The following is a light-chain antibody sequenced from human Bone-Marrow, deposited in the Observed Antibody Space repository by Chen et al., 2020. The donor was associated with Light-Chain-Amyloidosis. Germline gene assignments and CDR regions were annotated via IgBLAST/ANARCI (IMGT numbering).Light chain of an antibody. J-gene: IGLJ3*02. Sequence: SYVPPHPPSVSVAPGQTAPIACGGNNIGSTSVHWYQQTPGQAPLLVVYDDRGRPSGIPERLSGSKSGNTATLTISRVEDGDEADYYCQVWDRSSDRPVFGGGTKLTVL. V-gene: IGLV3-21*02. CDR2: DDR. CDR1: NIGSTS. CDR3: QVWDRSSDRPV.